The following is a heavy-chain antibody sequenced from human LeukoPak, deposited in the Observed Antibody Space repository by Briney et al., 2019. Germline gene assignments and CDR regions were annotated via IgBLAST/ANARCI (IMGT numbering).Heavy chain of an antibody. D-gene: IGHD5-24*01. Sequence: GGSLRLSCAASGFTFSSYATSWVRQAPGKGLEWVSAISGSGGSTYYADSVKGRFTISRDNSKNTLYLQMNSLRAEDTAVYYCAKSSEMATILTEFDYWGQGTLVTVSS. V-gene: IGHV3-23*01. J-gene: IGHJ4*02. CDR2: ISGSGGST. CDR3: AKSSEMATILTEFDY. CDR1: GFTFSSYA.